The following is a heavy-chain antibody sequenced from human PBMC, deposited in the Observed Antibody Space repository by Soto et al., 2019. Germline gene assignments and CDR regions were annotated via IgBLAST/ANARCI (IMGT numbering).Heavy chain of an antibody. D-gene: IGHD4-17*01. J-gene: IGHJ4*02. CDR3: ARATVIRVDY. CDR2: IYHSGST. Sequence: KPSETLSLTCAVSGGSISSGGYSWSWIRQPPGKGLEWIGYIYHSGSTYYNPSLKSRVTISVDRSKNQFSLKLSSVTAADTAVYYCARATVIRVDYWGQGTLVTVSS. V-gene: IGHV4-30-2*01. CDR1: GGSISSGGYS.